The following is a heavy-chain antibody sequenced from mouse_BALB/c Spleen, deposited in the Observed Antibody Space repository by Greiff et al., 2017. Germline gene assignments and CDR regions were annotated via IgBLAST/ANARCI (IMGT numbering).Heavy chain of an antibody. V-gene: IGHV1-80*01. CDR1: GYAFSSYW. D-gene: IGHD2-4*01. Sequence: QVQLQQSGAELVRPGSSVKISCKASGYAFSSYWMNWVKQRPGQGLEWIGQIYPGDGDTNYNGKFKGKATLTADKSSSTAYMQLSSLTSEDSAVYFCASGMITTLYYYAMDYWGQGTSVTVSS. J-gene: IGHJ4*01. CDR2: IYPGDGDT. CDR3: ASGMITTLYYYAMDY.